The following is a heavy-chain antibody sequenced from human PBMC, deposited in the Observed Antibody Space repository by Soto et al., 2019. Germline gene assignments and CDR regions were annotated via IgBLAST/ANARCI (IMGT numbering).Heavy chain of an antibody. J-gene: IGHJ3*02. Sequence: PGGSLRLSCAASGFTFSSYSMNRVRQAPGKGLEWVSSISSSSSYIYYADSVKGRFTISRDNAKNSLYLQMNSLRAEDTAVYYCARDITYYDTLTGRDAPAFDIWGQGTMVTGSS. D-gene: IGHD3-9*01. CDR2: ISSSSSYI. V-gene: IGHV3-21*01. CDR1: GFTFSSYS. CDR3: ARDITYYDTLTGRDAPAFDI.